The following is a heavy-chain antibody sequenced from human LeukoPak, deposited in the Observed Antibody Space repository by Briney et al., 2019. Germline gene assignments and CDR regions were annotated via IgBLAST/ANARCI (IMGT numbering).Heavy chain of an antibody. J-gene: IGHJ6*02. Sequence: GGSLRLSCAASGFTFDDYAMHWVLQAPGKGLEWVSGISWNSGSIGYADSVKGRFTISRDNAKNSLYLQMNSLRAEDTALYYCAKDKARTLHYYYGMDVWGQGTTVTVSS. CDR1: GFTFDDYA. V-gene: IGHV3-9*01. CDR2: ISWNSGSI. D-gene: IGHD1-1*01. CDR3: AKDKARTLHYYYGMDV.